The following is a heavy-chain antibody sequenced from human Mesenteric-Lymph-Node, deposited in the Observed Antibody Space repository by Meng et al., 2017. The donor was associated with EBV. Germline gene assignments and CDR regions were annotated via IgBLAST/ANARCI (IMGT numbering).Heavy chain of an antibody. J-gene: IGHJ4*02. D-gene: IGHD3-10*01. CDR2: MNNGGTS. CDR3: ARVKPSIWFGELFYYFDY. V-gene: IGHV4-34*01. Sequence: GPLKPWGAGLLDPSETQSLPCPVYGESFSGFYWSWVRQAPGKGLEWIGEMNNGGTSNYNPSLESRVTISVDPSKNQFSLNLRSVTAADTAVYYCARVKPSIWFGELFYYFDYWGPGILVTVSS. CDR1: GESFSGFY.